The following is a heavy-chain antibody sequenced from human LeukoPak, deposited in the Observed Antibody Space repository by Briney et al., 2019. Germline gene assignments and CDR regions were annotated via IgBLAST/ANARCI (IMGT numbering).Heavy chain of an antibody. D-gene: IGHD1-26*01. J-gene: IGHJ6*02. CDR2: IYYSGST. CDR1: GGSINSYY. Sequence: PSETLSLTCTVSGGSINSYYWSWIRQPPGKGLEWIGYIYYSGSTNYNPSLKSRVTISVDTSKNQFSLKLSSVTAADTAVYYCASRGATTHADYYGMDVWGQGTTVTVSS. V-gene: IGHV4-59*01. CDR3: ASRGATTHADYYGMDV.